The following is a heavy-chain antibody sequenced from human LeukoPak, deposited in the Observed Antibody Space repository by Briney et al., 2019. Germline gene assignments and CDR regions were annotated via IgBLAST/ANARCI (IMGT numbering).Heavy chain of an antibody. CDR2: IDPDSGGT. Sequence: AASVKVSCKTSGYTFTDYYMHWVRQAPGQGLEWMGWIDPDSGGTKYAQKFQGRVTMTKDTSISTVYMGLGRLRFDDTAVYYCAREYYESSGRKYAFDVWGQGTLVTVSS. D-gene: IGHD3-22*01. CDR3: AREYYESSGRKYAFDV. V-gene: IGHV1-2*02. J-gene: IGHJ4*02. CDR1: GYTFTDYY.